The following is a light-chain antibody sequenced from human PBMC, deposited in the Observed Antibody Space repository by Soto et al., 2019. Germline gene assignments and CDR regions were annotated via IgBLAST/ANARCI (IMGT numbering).Light chain of an antibody. CDR1: SSDVGAYNY. CDR3: SSYASTSTAV. J-gene: IGLJ1*01. CDR2: EVN. V-gene: IGLV2-14*01. Sequence: QSVLTHPASVSWSPGQSITISCTGTSSDVGAYNYVSWYQQHPGKAPKLMIYEVNYRPSGVSNRFSGSKSGITASLTISGLQAEDEADYYCSSYASTSTAVFGSGTKVTVL.